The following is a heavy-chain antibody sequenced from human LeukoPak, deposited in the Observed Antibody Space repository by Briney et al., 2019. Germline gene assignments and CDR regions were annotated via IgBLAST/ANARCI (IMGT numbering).Heavy chain of an antibody. CDR3: ASSGDRSSPLCYKGSYYYYYYTAL. D-gene: IGHD2-8*01. V-gene: IGHV3-11*04. CDR1: GCTFSDYY. J-gene: IGHJ6*03. CDR2: ISRSGSTI. Sequence: GWSLRLSCAASGCTFSDYYMIWIRQAPAKGLEGVSYISRSGSTIYYADSVKGRFTISMDNAKNSLYLQMNSLTAEDTAVSYCASSGDRSSPLCYKGSYYYYYYTALWGKGNPVPVSS.